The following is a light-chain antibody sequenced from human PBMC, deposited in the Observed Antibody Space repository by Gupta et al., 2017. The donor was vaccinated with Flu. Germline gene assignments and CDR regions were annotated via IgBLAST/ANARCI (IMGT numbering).Light chain of an antibody. CDR3: HQSDSTPST. Sequence: DIQMTQSPSSLSASVGDRVTITCRASQSISSYLNWYQQKPGKAPKLLIYAASSLQSGVPSKFSGSGSGTDFTLTISRLQPEDFATYYCHQSDSTPSTFGQGTKVEIK. CDR1: QSISSY. J-gene: IGKJ1*01. V-gene: IGKV1-39*01. CDR2: AAS.